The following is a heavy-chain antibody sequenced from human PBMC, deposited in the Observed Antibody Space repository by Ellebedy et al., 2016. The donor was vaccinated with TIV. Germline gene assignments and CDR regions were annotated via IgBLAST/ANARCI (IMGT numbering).Heavy chain of an antibody. D-gene: IGHD6-19*01. J-gene: IGHJ4*02. CDR2: IKQDGSEK. Sequence: GGSLRLSCAASGFTFSNYWMNWVRQAPGKGLEWVANIKQDGSEKYYVDSVEGRFAISRDNAKNSMYLQMNSLRAEDTAVYYCARDQWLGRAYYFDYWGQGTLVTVSS. V-gene: IGHV3-7*01. CDR1: GFTFSNYW. CDR3: ARDQWLGRAYYFDY.